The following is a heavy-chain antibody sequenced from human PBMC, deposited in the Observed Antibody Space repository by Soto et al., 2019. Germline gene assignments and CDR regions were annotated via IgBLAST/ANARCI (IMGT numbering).Heavy chain of an antibody. J-gene: IGHJ4*02. V-gene: IGHV4-30-4*01. D-gene: IGHD4-17*01. Sequence: QVQLQESGPGLVKPSQTLSLTCTVFGGSINSGDYYWGWIRQPPGRGLGWIGYIYYGGSTYYNPPLRSRVTISIDTSKNHFFLNLSSVTAADTAVYYCARIGLTTALLWGQGTLVTVSS. CDR1: GGSINSGDYY. CDR2: IYYGGST. CDR3: ARIGLTTALL.